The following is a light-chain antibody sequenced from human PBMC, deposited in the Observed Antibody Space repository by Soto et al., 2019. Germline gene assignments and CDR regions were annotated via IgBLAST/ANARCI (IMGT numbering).Light chain of an antibody. CDR2: GNS. CDR3: QSYDSSLSGYV. J-gene: IGLJ1*01. V-gene: IGLV1-40*01. Sequence: QPVLTQPPSVSGAPGQRGTSSCTGSSSNIGAGYDVHWYQQLPGTAPKLLIYGNSNRPSGVPDRFSGSKSGTSASLAITGLQAEDEADYYCQSYDSSLSGYVFGTGTKLTVL. CDR1: SSNIGAGYD.